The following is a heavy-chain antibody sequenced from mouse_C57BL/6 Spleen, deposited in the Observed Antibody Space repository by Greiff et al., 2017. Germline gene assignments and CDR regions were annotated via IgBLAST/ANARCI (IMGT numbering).Heavy chain of an antibody. CDR2: IHPNSGST. D-gene: IGHD2-1*01. CDR1: GYTFTSYW. Sequence: QVQLQQPGAELVKPGASVKLSCKASGYTFTSYWMHWVKQRPGQGLEWIGMIHPNSGSTNYNEKFKGKATLTVDKSSSTAYMQLSSLTSEDSAVYYCARWKGNFGGEGWGQGTTLTVSS. J-gene: IGHJ2*01. CDR3: ARWKGNFGGEG. V-gene: IGHV1-64*01.